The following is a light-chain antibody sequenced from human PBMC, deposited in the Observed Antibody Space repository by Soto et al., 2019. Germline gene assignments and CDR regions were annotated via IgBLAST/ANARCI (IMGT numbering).Light chain of an antibody. J-gene: IGKJ5*01. CDR3: QQYENLPT. CDR1: QSVRNW. V-gene: IGKV1-33*01. CDR2: DAS. Sequence: DIQMTQSPSTLFASVGDRVTITVRASQSVRNWLAWYQQKPGRAPKLLIYDASNLEAGVPSRFRGSGSGTDFTFTISRLQPEDIATYYCQQYENLPTFGQGTRLEIK.